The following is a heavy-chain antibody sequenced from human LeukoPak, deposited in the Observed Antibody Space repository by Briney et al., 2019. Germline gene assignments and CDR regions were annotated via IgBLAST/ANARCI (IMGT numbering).Heavy chain of an antibody. D-gene: IGHD6-6*01. V-gene: IGHV3-30*02. Sequence: PGGSLRLSCAASGFTFSSYGMHWVRQAPGKGLEWVAFIRYDGSNKYYADSVKGRFTISRDNSKNTLYLQMNSLRAEDTAVYYCAKGEYSSSFFDYWGQGTLVTVSS. CDR1: GFTFSSYG. CDR3: AKGEYSSSFFDY. CDR2: IRYDGSNK. J-gene: IGHJ4*02.